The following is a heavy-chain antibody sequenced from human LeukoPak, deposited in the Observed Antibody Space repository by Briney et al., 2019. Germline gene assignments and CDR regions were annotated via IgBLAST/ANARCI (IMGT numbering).Heavy chain of an antibody. V-gene: IGHV3-23*01. J-gene: IGHJ3*02. CDR2: ISGSGGST. CDR3: AKPLMEWLLRGAFDI. D-gene: IGHD3-3*01. CDR1: GFTFSSYA. Sequence: GGSLRLSCAASGFTFSSYAMSWVRQAPGKGLEWVSAISGSGGSTYYADSVKGRFTISRDNSKNTLYLQMNSLRAEDTAVYYCAKPLMEWLLRGAFDIWGQGTMVTVPS.